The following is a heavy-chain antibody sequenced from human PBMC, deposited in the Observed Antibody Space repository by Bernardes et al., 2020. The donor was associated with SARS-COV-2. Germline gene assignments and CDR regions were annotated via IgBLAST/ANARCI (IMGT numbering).Heavy chain of an antibody. Sequence: GGSLRLSCVASGFTFNNYAMTWVRHPPGKGLEWVGSISASGDDAFYVDSVKGRFSLSSDKSQNILYLQMSSLRADDTAIYYCARDLGGIFDSSGHLYARGSGTFDYWGQGTLVTVSS. CDR1: GFTFNNYA. D-gene: IGHD3-22*01. CDR3: ARDLGGIFDSSGHLYARGSGTFDY. J-gene: IGHJ4*02. CDR2: ISASGDDA. V-gene: IGHV3-23*01.